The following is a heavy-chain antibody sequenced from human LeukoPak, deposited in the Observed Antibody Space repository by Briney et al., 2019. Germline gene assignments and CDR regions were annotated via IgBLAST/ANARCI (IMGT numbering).Heavy chain of an antibody. Sequence: SETLSLTCSVSGDSISMHYWSWIRQPPGKGLEWIGYIDHTGSTNYNPSLKSRVTMSVDTSKNQFSLKLSSVTAADTAVYYCARCIGYCSSTSCFYYFDYWGQGTLVTVSS. CDR2: IDHTGST. V-gene: IGHV4-59*11. J-gene: IGHJ4*02. CDR1: GDSISMHY. CDR3: ARCIGYCSSTSCFYYFDY. D-gene: IGHD2-2*01.